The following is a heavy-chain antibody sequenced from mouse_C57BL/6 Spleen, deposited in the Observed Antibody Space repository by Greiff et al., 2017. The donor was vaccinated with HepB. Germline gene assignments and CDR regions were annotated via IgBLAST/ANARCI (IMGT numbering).Heavy chain of an antibody. D-gene: IGHD2-13*01. CDR2: INPYNGGT. Sequence: VQLQQSGPVLVKPGASVKMSCKASGYTFTDYYMNWVKQSHGKSLEWIGVINPYNGGTSYNQKFKGKATLTVDKSSSTAYRELNSLTSEDSSVYYCARDYRDWYFDVWGTGTTVTVSS. J-gene: IGHJ1*03. CDR1: GYTFTDYY. V-gene: IGHV1-19*01. CDR3: ARDYRDWYFDV.